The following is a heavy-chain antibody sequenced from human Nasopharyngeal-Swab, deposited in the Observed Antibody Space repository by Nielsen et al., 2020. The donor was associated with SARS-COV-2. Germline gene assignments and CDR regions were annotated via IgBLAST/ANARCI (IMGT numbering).Heavy chain of an antibody. D-gene: IGHD2-2*01. J-gene: IGHJ5*02. V-gene: IGHV1-18*01. Sequence: ASVKVSCKASGYTFTSDGISWVRQAPAQGLEWMGWISGYNGFTNYAQKFQGRVTMTTDTSTSTAYMELRSLTSDDTAVYYCARDQGFTSSYWFDPWGQGTLVTVSS. CDR3: ARDQGFTSSYWFDP. CDR2: ISGYNGFT. CDR1: GYTFTSDG.